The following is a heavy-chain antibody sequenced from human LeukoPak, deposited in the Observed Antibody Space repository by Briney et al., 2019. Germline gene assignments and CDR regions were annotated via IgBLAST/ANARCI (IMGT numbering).Heavy chain of an antibody. CDR1: GYTFTGYY. J-gene: IGHJ2*01. CDR2: INPNSGGT. Sequence: ASVKVSCKASGYTFTGYYMHWVRQAPGQGLEWMGWINPNSGGTNYAQKFQGGVTMTRDTSISTAYMELSRLRSDDTAVYYCARNPGLWFGELLDHWYFDLWGRGTLVTVSS. CDR3: ARNPGLWFGELLDHWYFDL. D-gene: IGHD3-10*01. V-gene: IGHV1-2*02.